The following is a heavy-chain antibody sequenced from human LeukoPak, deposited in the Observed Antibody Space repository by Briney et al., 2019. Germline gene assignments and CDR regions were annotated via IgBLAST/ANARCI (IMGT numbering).Heavy chain of an antibody. D-gene: IGHD1-26*01. V-gene: IGHV4-59*12. J-gene: IGHJ4*02. Sequence: PSETLSLTCTVSGGSISSYYWSWIRQPPGKGLEWIGYIYYSGSTNYNPSLKSRVTISVDTSKNQFSLKLSSVTAADTAVYYCARGRSGSYRGYYFDYWGQETLVTVSS. CDR3: ARGRSGSYRGYYFDY. CDR2: IYYSGST. CDR1: GGSISSYY.